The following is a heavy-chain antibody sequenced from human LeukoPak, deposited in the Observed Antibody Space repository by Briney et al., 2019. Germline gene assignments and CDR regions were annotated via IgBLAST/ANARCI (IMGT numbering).Heavy chain of an antibody. V-gene: IGHV4-59*11. J-gene: IGHJ6*03. CDR3: ARDRIAAINYYYYYMDV. D-gene: IGHD6-6*01. CDR1: GGSISSHY. CDR2: IYYSGST. Sequence: PSETLSLTCTVSGGSISSHYWSWIRQPPGKGLEWIGYIYYSGSTNYNPSLKSRVTISVDTSKNQFSLKLSSVTAADTAVYYCARDRIAAINYYYYYMDVWGKGTTVTVSS.